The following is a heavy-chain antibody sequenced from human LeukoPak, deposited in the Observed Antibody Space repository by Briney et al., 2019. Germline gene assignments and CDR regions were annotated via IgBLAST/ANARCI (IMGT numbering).Heavy chain of an antibody. CDR3: AKDRYSGSSLDY. CDR1: GFTFSNAW. CDR2: ISGSGGST. V-gene: IGHV3-23*01. J-gene: IGHJ4*02. D-gene: IGHD1-26*01. Sequence: GGSLRLSCAASGFTFSNAWMSWVRQAPGKGLEWVSAISGSGGSTYYADSVKGRFTISRDNSKNTLYLQMNSLRAEDTAVYYCAKDRYSGSSLDYWGQGTLVTVSS.